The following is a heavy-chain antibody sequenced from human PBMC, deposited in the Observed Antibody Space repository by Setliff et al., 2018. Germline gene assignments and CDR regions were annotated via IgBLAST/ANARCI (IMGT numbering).Heavy chain of an antibody. Sequence: PGGSLRLSCAASEFGFSNYWMHWVRQGPGKGPMWVSRISPDGSNTVYADSVKGQFTVSRDNAKNTLYLQMNSLRAEDTAVYYCARDGHNVYYFDYWGLGTLVTVSS. V-gene: IGHV3-74*01. D-gene: IGHD1-1*01. CDR1: EFGFSNYW. J-gene: IGHJ4*02. CDR3: ARDGHNVYYFDY. CDR2: ISPDGSNT.